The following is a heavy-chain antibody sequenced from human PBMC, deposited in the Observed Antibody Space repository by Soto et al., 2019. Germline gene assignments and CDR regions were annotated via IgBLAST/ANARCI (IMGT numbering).Heavy chain of an antibody. CDR2: IVVGSGNT. V-gene: IGHV1-58*01. D-gene: IGHD3-10*01. CDR1: GFTFTNSA. CDR3: AAAGTGNYYGMDV. J-gene: IGHJ6*02. Sequence: SVKGSCKASGFTFTNSAVQGVLQSLGQRLEWIGWIVVGSGNTNYAQKFQERVTITRDMSTSTAYMERSSLRSEDTAAYYCAAAGTGNYYGMDVWGQGTTVTVSS.